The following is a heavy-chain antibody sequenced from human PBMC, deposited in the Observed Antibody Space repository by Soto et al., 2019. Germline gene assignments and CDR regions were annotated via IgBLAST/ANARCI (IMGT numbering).Heavy chain of an antibody. V-gene: IGHV4-34*01. CDR3: ARRYGSGKYYFDF. Sequence: SETLSLTSAAYGGSFSGHYCSWVRQPPGKGLEWIGEINYSETTNYNPSLESPVTVSVDSFKNQCTLKVTSVTAADTAVYYCARRYGSGKYYFDFWGQGTPVTVSS. D-gene: IGHD3-10*01. J-gene: IGHJ4*02. CDR2: INYSETT. CDR1: GGSFSGHY.